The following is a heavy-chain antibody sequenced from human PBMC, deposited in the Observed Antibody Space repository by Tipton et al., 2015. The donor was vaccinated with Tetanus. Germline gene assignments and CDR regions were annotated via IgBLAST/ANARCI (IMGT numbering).Heavy chain of an antibody. V-gene: IGHV5-51*01. J-gene: IGHJ4*02. CDR3: ARRRTTTALANFFDS. D-gene: IGHD1-1*01. CDR1: GYNFTIYY. CDR2: IYPADSNT. Sequence: QLVQSGAEVKKPGESLQISCKGSGYNFTIYYIAWVRQMPGKGLEWMGIIYPADSNTIYSPSFQGQVTISADRSTSTAYLQWNSRQASDTATYYCARRRTTTALANFFDSWGQGTQVTVSS.